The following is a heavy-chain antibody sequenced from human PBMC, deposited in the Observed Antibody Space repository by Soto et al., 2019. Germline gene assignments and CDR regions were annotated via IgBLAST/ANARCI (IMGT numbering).Heavy chain of an antibody. V-gene: IGHV3-21*01. CDR3: ARIASDDYVWGSYRDRHYYYGMDV. CDR1: GFTFSSYS. J-gene: IGHJ6*02. Sequence: EVQLVESGGGLVKPGGSLRLSCAASGFTFSSYSMNWVRQAPGKGLEWVSSISSSSSYIYYADSVKGRFTISRDNAKISLYLQMNSLRAEDTAVYYCARIASDDYVWGSYRDRHYYYGMDVWCQGTTVTVSS. CDR2: ISSSSSYI. D-gene: IGHD3-16*02.